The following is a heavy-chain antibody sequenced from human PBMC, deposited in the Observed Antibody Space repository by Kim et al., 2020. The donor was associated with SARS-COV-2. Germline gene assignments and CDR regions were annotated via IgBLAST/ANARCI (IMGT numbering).Heavy chain of an antibody. V-gene: IGHV3-74*01. CDR3: ARGGFDI. Sequence: GGSLRLSCAASGFTLSRSNMHWVRQAPGKGLVWVSRIIGDGSDTTYADSVKGRFTISRDNAKNTLYLQMNRLGVEDTAVYYCARGGFDIWGQGAMVTVSS. CDR1: GFTLSRSN. J-gene: IGHJ3*02. CDR2: IIGDGSDT.